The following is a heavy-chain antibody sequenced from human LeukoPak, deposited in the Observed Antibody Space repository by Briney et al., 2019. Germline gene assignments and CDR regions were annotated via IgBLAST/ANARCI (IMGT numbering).Heavy chain of an antibody. CDR2: TYSGDST. V-gene: IGHV3-66*01. CDR3: ARTYSSGWSYGMDV. D-gene: IGHD6-19*01. CDR1: GFTVSSNY. Sequence: PGGSLRLSCAASGFTVSSNYMSWVRQAPGKGLEWVSVTYSGDSTYYADSVKGRFTISRDNSKNTLYLQTNSLRAEDTAVYYCARTYSSGWSYGMDVWGQGTTVTVSS. J-gene: IGHJ6*02.